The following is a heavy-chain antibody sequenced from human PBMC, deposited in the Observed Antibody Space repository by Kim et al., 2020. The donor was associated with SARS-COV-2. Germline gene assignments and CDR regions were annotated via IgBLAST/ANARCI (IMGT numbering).Heavy chain of an antibody. CDR1: GFTFSHDW. V-gene: IGHV3-7*01. D-gene: IGHD3-10*02. CDR3: ARSVFGDNY. J-gene: IGHJ4*02. CDR2: INQDGSES. Sequence: GGSLRLSGAASGFTFSHDWMTWVRQAPGKGLEWVANINQDGSESYYVDSVKGRFTISRDNAKNSLYLQMNSLRVEDTAVYYCARSVFGDNYWGQGTLVSVSS.